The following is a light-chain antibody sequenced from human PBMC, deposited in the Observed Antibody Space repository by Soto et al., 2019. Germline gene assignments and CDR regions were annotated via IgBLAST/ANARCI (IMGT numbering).Light chain of an antibody. CDR3: QQTNRPPLT. CDR1: QSISRL. CDR2: YGF. J-gene: IGKJ3*01. V-gene: IGKV1-39*01. Sequence: DIQMTQSPSSLSASVGDRVTITCRASQSISRLLSWYQQQPGKAPKLLIYYGFTLQSGVPSRFSGRGSGTDFTLTIGSLQPEDFAIYYCQQTNRPPLTFGPGTKVDVK.